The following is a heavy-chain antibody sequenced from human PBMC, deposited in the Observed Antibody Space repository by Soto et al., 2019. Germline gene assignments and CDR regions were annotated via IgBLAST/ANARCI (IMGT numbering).Heavy chain of an antibody. CDR3: ARERDWNLDY. CDR2: IYIDDT. CDR1: GYTFSSYG. V-gene: IGHV1-18*01. Sequence: ASVKVSCKASGYTFSSYGFSWMRQAPGQGLEWMGWIYIDDTKYAQNFQGRVIMTTDTFTSTVYMELRSLTSDDTAVYYCARERDWNLDYWGQGTLVTVSS. J-gene: IGHJ4*02. D-gene: IGHD1-1*01.